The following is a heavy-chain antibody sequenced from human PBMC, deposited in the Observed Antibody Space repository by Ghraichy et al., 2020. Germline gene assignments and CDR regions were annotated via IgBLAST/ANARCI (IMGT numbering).Heavy chain of an antibody. Sequence: ASVKVSCKVSGLSLNELYMHWVRQAPGKGLEWIGGFDPEDADTYYAQNFKGKVIMTEDTSTDTAYMEISSLRSEDTAIYYCTTSVVMREWDLLRAFDSWGQGTLVTVSA. CDR3: TTSVVMREWDLLRAFDS. CDR2: FDPEDADT. D-gene: IGHD1-26*01. J-gene: IGHJ4*02. CDR1: GLSLNELY. V-gene: IGHV1-24*01.